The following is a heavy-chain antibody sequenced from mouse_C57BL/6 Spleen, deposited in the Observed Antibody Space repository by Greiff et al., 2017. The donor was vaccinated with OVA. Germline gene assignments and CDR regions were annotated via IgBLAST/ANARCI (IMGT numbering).Heavy chain of an antibody. CDR1: GFTFSSYA. CDR2: ISDGGSYT. J-gene: IGHJ4*01. D-gene: IGHD1-1*01. CDR3: ARDGIFYYYGSSHRYYAMDY. Sequence: EVKLVESGGGLVKPGGSLKLSCAASGFTFSSYAMSWVRQTPEKRLEWVATISDGGSYTYYPDNVKGRFTISRDNAKNNLYLQMSHLKSEDTAMYYCARDGIFYYYGSSHRYYAMDYWGQGTSVTVSS. V-gene: IGHV5-4*01.